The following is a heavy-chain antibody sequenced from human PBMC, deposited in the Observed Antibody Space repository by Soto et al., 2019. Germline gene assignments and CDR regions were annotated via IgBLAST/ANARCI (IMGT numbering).Heavy chain of an antibody. Sequence: LQLLESGGNLVHPGGSLTLSCAAAGFTFGTYTMSWVRQAPGKGPEWVAGFYGGGSTSTFYADSVKGRFTISRDNSQNMVFLQMNSLRVEDTAVYYCTKDRHPDGIWSCDCWGRGTLVTVSS. CDR3: TKDRHPDGIWSCDC. CDR2: FYGGGSTST. CDR1: GFTFGTYT. D-gene: IGHD3-3*01. J-gene: IGHJ4*02. V-gene: IGHV3-23*03.